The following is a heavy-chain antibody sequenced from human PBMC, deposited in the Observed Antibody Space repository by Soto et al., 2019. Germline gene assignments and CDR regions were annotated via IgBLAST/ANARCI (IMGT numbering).Heavy chain of an antibody. CDR2: IWYDGSNK. CDR3: ARSSVAYFDY. D-gene: IGHD6-25*01. Sequence: QVQLVESGGGVVQPGRSLRLSCAASGFTFSSHGTHWVRQAPGKGLEWAAVIWYDGSNKNYADFVKGRFTISRDNSKNTLYLQMNSLRAEDTAVYYCARSSVAYFDYWGQGTLVTVSS. V-gene: IGHV3-33*01. J-gene: IGHJ4*02. CDR1: GFTFSSHG.